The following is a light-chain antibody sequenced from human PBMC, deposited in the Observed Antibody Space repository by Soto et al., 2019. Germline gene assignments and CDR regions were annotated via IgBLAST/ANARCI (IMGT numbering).Light chain of an antibody. CDR3: LQDHNYPLP. Sequence: IQMAQSPSSLSASVGDRVTITCRASQGIGNDVGWYQQKPGKAPKLLLYAATTLQSGVPSRFSGTRSGTDFSLTISSLQPEDFATYYCLQDHNYPLPFGGGTKVEIK. CDR1: QGIGND. V-gene: IGKV1-6*02. CDR2: AAT. J-gene: IGKJ4*01.